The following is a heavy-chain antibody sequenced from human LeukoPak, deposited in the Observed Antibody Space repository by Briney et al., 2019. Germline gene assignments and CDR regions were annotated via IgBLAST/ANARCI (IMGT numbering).Heavy chain of an antibody. D-gene: IGHD3-22*01. V-gene: IGHV3-74*01. CDR3: AIMSNYYDSSAYYPFHY. J-gene: IGHJ4*02. Sequence: GGSLRLSCAASGFTFSDYWMHWVRQAPGKGLVWVSRIHTDGSTTSYADYVKGRFTISRDNAKNTLYLQMNNLRAEDTAVYYCAIMSNYYDSSAYYPFHYWGQGTLVTVSS. CDR2: IHTDGSTT. CDR1: GFTFSDYW.